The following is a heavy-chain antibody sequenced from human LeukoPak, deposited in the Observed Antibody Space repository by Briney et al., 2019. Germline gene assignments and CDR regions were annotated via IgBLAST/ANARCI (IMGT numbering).Heavy chain of an antibody. V-gene: IGHV4-34*01. CDR2: INHSGST. Sequence: PSETLSLTCAVYGGSFSGYYWSWIRQPPGKGLEWIGEINHSGSTNYNPSLKSRVTISVDTSKNQFSLKLSSVTAADTAVYYCARGVFYSSGYYGYWGQGTLVTVSS. J-gene: IGHJ4*02. D-gene: IGHD3-22*01. CDR1: GGSFSGYY. CDR3: ARGVFYSSGYYGY.